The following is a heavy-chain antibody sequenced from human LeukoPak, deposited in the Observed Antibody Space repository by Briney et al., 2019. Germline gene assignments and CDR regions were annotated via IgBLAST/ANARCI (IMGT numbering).Heavy chain of an antibody. V-gene: IGHV3-30*02. CDR3: ATLQGYHILTGYYQIGY. D-gene: IGHD3-9*01. Sequence: PGGSLRLSCAASGFTFSSYGMHWVRQAPGKGLEWVAFIRYDGSDKYYGDSVKGRFTISRDTSKNTLYLQMNSLRDDDTAVYYCATLQGYHILTGYYQIGYWGQGTLVTVSS. J-gene: IGHJ4*02. CDR1: GFTFSSYG. CDR2: IRYDGSDK.